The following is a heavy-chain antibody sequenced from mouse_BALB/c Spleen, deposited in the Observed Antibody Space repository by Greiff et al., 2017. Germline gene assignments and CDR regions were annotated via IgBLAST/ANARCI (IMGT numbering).Heavy chain of an antibody. J-gene: IGHJ2*01. Sequence: QVQLQQPGAELVKPGASVKMSCKASGYTFTSYNMHWVKQTPGQGLEWIGAIYPGNGDTSYNQKFKGKATLTADKSSSTADMQLSSLTSEDSAVYYCARGNYFDYWGQGTTLTVSS. CDR3: ARGNYFDY. CDR2: IYPGNGDT. V-gene: IGHV1-12*01. CDR1: GYTFTSYN.